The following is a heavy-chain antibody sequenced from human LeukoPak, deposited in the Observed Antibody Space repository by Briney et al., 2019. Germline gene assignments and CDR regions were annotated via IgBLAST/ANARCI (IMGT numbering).Heavy chain of an antibody. V-gene: IGHV3-30*04. CDR2: ISYDGSNK. Sequence: GGSLRLSCAASGFTFSSYAMHWVRQAPGKGLEWVAVISYDGSNKYYADSVKGRFTISRDNSKNTVYVQINSLRAEDTAVYYCARPREQQLFDYWGQGTLVTVSS. CDR3: ARPREQQLFDY. D-gene: IGHD6-13*01. J-gene: IGHJ4*02. CDR1: GFTFSSYA.